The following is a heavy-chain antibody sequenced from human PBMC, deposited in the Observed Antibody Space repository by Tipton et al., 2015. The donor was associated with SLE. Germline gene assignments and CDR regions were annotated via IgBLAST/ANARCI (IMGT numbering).Heavy chain of an antibody. V-gene: IGHV3-30*04. CDR2: ISYDGSNK. Sequence: QLVQSGGGVVQPGRSLRLSCAASGFTFSSYAMHWVRQAPGKGLEWVAVISYDGSNKYYADSVKGRFTISRDNSKNTLYLQMNSLRAEDTAVYYCARDMVGATGGAFDIWGQGTMVTVSS. CDR1: GFTFSSYA. D-gene: IGHD1-26*01. J-gene: IGHJ3*02. CDR3: ARDMVGATGGAFDI.